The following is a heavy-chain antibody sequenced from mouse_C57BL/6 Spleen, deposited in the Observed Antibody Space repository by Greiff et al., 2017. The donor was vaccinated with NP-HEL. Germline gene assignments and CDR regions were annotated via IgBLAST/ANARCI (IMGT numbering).Heavy chain of an antibody. D-gene: IGHD2-4*01. CDR2: IDPANGNT. V-gene: IGHV14-3*01. Sequence: EVQLQESVAELVRPGASVKLSCTASGFNITNTYMHWVKQRPEQGLEWIGRIDPANGNTKNAPKFQGKATITADTSSNTAYLQLSSLTSDDTAIYCCSKGYDYAYYAMDYWGQGTSVTVSS. J-gene: IGHJ4*01. CDR1: GFNITNTY. CDR3: SKGYDYAYYAMDY.